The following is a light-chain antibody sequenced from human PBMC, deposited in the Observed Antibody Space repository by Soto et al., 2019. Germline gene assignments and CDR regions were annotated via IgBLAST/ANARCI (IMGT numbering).Light chain of an antibody. J-gene: IGLJ3*02. CDR1: TGDVTSGLY. V-gene: IGLV7-46*01. CDR2: DTN. CDR3: SLSYSTGRV. Sequence: QAVVTQEPSLTVSPGGTVTLTCGSSTGDVTSGLYPYWFQQKPGQAPRTLIYDTNNKHSWTPARFSGSLVGVKAALTLSGAQNEDEAEYYCSLSYSTGRVFGGGTKLTVL.